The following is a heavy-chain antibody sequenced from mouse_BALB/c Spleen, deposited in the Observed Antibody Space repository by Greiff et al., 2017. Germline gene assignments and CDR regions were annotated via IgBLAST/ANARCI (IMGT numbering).Heavy chain of an antibody. Sequence: EVKLEESGPGLVKPSQSLSLTCSVTGYSITSGYYWNLIRQFPGNQLEWMGYISYDGSNNYNPSLKNRISITRDTSKNQFFLKLNSVTTEDTATYCCVHNYGSSPFAYWGQGTLVTVSA. D-gene: IGHD1-1*01. V-gene: IGHV3-6*02. CDR1: GYSITSGYY. J-gene: IGHJ3*01. CDR2: ISYDGSN. CDR3: VHNYGSSPFAY.